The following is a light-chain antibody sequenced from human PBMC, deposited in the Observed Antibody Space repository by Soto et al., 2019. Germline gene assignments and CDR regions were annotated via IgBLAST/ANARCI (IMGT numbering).Light chain of an antibody. CDR2: SND. Sequence: QSVLTQPPSASETPGRRVSISCSGGSSNIGENTVNWYQQVPGTAPKLLIYSNDQRPSGVPDRFSDSRSGTSASLAISGLRSEYEAEYYCAAWNDSLNGAVFGGGTKVTVL. V-gene: IGLV1-44*01. CDR3: AAWNDSLNGAV. CDR1: SSNIGENT. J-gene: IGLJ2*01.